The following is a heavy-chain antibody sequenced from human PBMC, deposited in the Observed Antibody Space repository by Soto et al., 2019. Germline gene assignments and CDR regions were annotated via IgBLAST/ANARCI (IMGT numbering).Heavy chain of an antibody. V-gene: IGHV1-8*01. D-gene: IGHD2-15*01. J-gene: IGHJ6*02. CDR1: GYTFTSYD. Sequence: QVQLVQSGAEVKKPGASVKVSCKASGYTFTSYDINWVRQATGQGLEWMGWMNPNSGNTGYAQKFQGRVTMTRNTSISTADMELSSLRSEDTAVYYCAREVVAATTHYYYDGMDVWGQGTTVTGSS. CDR3: AREVVAATTHYYYDGMDV. CDR2: MNPNSGNT.